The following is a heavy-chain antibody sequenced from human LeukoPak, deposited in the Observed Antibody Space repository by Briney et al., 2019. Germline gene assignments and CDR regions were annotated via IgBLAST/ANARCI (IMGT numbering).Heavy chain of an antibody. CDR3: ARNGRWELVYYFDY. D-gene: IGHD1-26*01. Sequence: PGGSLRLSCAASGFTFSSYSMNWVRQAPGKGLEWVSYISSSSSTIYYADSVKGRFTISRDNAKNSLYLQMNSLRAEDTAVYYCARNGRWELVYYFDYWGQGTLVTVSS. J-gene: IGHJ4*02. CDR2: ISSSSSTI. V-gene: IGHV3-48*04. CDR1: GFTFSSYS.